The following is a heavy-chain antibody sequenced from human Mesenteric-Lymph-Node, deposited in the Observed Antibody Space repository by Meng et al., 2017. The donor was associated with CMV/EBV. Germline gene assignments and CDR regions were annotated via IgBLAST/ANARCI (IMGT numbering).Heavy chain of an antibody. CDR3: ASDRGGYFDY. CDR1: GFVVSTSY. D-gene: IGHD3-16*01. CDR2: IYRDGTA. J-gene: IGHJ4*02. V-gene: IGHV3-66*02. Sequence: GESLKISCVASGFVVSTSYITWVRQAPGKGLEWVSVIYRDGTAYYADSVKGRFTISRDNSKNTFYLQMNSLRTEDTSVYYCASDRGGYFDYWGQGTLVTVSS.